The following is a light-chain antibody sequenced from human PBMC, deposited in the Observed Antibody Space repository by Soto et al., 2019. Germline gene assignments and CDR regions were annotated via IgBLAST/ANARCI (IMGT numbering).Light chain of an antibody. Sequence: DIQMTQSPSIMSASVGDRVTSTCRASQSISSWLAWYQQKPGKAPNLLIYKASHLENGVPSRFSGSGSGTEFTLTISSLQPGDFATYYCQHYNTYPWTFDQGTKVDIK. CDR2: KAS. V-gene: IGKV1-5*03. CDR1: QSISSW. CDR3: QHYNTYPWT. J-gene: IGKJ1*01.